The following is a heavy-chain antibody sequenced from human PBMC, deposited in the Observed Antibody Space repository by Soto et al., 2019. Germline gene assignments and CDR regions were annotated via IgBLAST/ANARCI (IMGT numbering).Heavy chain of an antibody. J-gene: IGHJ3*02. Sequence: GESLKISCNGSGYSFTSYWIGWVRQMPGKGLEWMGIIYPGDSDTRYSPSFQGQVTISADKSISTAYLQWSSLKASDTAMYYCASPYYYGSGSYDAFDIWGQGTMVTVSS. D-gene: IGHD3-10*01. CDR1: GYSFTSYW. CDR2: IYPGDSDT. V-gene: IGHV5-51*01. CDR3: ASPYYYGSGSYDAFDI.